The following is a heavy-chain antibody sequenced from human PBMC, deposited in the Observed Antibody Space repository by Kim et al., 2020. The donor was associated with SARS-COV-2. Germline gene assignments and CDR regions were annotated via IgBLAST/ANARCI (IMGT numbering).Heavy chain of an antibody. D-gene: IGHD3-10*01. Sequence: SETLSLTCAVYGGSFSGYYWSWIRQPPGKGLEWIGEINHSGSTNYNPSLKSRVTISVDTSKNQFSLKLSSVTAADTAVYYCARDVRRRMGYYGSGSYQYYFDYWGQGTLVTVSS. CDR2: INHSGST. CDR3: ARDVRRRMGYYGSGSYQYYFDY. CDR1: GGSFSGYY. J-gene: IGHJ4*02. V-gene: IGHV4-34*01.